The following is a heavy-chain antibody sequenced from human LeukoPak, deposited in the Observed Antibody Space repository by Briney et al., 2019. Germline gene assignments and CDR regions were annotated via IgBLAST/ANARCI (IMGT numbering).Heavy chain of an antibody. J-gene: IGHJ4*02. V-gene: IGHV3-48*03. CDR2: ISSSGSTI. Sequence: PGGSLRLSCAASGFTFSSYEMNWVRQAPGKGLEWASYISSSGSTIYYADSVKGRFTISRDNAKNSLYLQMNSLRAEDTAVYYCARENGDYPFDYWGQGTLVTVSS. CDR3: ARENGDYPFDY. CDR1: GFTFSSYE. D-gene: IGHD4-17*01.